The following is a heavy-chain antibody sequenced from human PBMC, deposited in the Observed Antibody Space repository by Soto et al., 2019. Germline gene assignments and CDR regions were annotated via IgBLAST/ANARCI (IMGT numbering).Heavy chain of an antibody. V-gene: IGHV1-8*01. CDR3: ATSGGGWYLY. Sequence: QVQLVQSGAEVKKPGASVKVSCKASGYTFSSYDINWVRQATGQGLEWMGWLNPNSGDTGYAQKFQGRVTLXGNTSINTAYIELSSLTSDDTAVYYCATSGGGWYLYWGQGTLVTVSS. CDR2: LNPNSGDT. CDR1: GYTFSSYD. J-gene: IGHJ4*02. D-gene: IGHD6-19*01.